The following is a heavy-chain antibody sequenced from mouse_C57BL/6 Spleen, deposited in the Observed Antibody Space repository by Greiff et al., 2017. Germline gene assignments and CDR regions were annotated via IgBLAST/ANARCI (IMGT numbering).Heavy chain of an antibody. V-gene: IGHV1-50*01. CDR1: GYTFTSYW. Sequence: QVQLQQPGAELVKPGASVKLSCKASGYTFTSYWMQWVKQRPGQGLEWIGEIDPSDSYTYYNQKFKGKATLTVDTSSSTAYMQLSSLTSEDSAVYYCARGGGTWDYWGQGTTLTVSS. CDR3: ARGGGTWDY. J-gene: IGHJ2*01. D-gene: IGHD4-1*01. CDR2: IDPSDSYT.